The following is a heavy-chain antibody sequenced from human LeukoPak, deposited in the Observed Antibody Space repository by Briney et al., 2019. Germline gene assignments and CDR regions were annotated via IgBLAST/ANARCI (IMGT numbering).Heavy chain of an antibody. CDR2: ISHDGSNK. J-gene: IGHJ6*02. CDR3: ARDLYCSAGSCYSGYYYYGMDV. V-gene: IGHV3-30*03. CDR1: GFTFSSYG. Sequence: GGSLRLSCAASGFTFSSYGMHWVRQAPGKGPEWEAFISHDGSNKYYADSVKGRFSISRDNSKNTLYLQMNSLRAEDTAVYYCARDLYCSAGSCYSGYYYYGMDVWGQGTTVTVSS. D-gene: IGHD2-15*01.